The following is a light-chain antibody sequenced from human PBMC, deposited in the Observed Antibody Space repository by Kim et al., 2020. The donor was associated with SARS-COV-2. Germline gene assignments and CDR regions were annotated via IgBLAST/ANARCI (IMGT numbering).Light chain of an antibody. J-gene: IGLJ1*01. CDR3: QAWDGDTAV. CDR1: KLDDKY. CDR2: SDD. V-gene: IGLV3-1*01. Sequence: VSPGQTARITGSGDKLDDKYASWYQQKPGQSPVLVIYSDDQRPSGIPERFSGSNSGNTATLTISGTQTMDEADYYCQAWDGDTAVFGSGTKVTVL.